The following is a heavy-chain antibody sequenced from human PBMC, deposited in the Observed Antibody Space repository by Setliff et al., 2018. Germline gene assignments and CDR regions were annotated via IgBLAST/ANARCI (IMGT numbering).Heavy chain of an antibody. CDR3: ATTGTYRYFDY. J-gene: IGHJ4*02. D-gene: IGHD1-1*01. CDR1: GGSVRSDNW. CDR2: IYYSGST. Sequence: KPSETLSLTCAVSGGSVRSDNWWSWIRQPPGKGLEWIGSIYYSGSTYYNPSLKSRVTISVDTSKNQFSLRLNSVTASDTAVYYCATTGTYRYFDYWGQGTLVTVSS. V-gene: IGHV4-38-2*01.